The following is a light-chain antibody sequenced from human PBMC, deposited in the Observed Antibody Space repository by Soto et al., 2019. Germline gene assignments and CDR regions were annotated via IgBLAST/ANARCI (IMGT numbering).Light chain of an antibody. CDR2: DVT. CDR3: TSFTSGSTPYV. Sequence: QSVLTQPASVSGSPGQSITISCAGTSSDVGGYNYVSWYQQLPGKAPQLVIYDVTHRPSGVSDRFSGSRSGNTASLTISGLQDEDEADDYCTSFTSGSTPYVLGTGTKLTVL. V-gene: IGLV2-14*03. CDR1: SSDVGGYNY. J-gene: IGLJ1*01.